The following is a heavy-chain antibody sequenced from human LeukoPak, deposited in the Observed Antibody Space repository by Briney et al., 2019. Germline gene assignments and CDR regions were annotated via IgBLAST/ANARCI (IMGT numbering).Heavy chain of an antibody. D-gene: IGHD3-22*01. Sequence: GGSLILSCAASGFTFSSYSMNWVRQAPGEGLEWVSFISSSSSTIYYADSVKGRFTISRDNAKNSLYLQMNSLRDEDTAVYYCARDLGHYYDSSGNAQFDYWGQGTLVTVSS. CDR2: ISSSSSTI. V-gene: IGHV3-48*02. CDR3: ARDLGHYYDSSGNAQFDY. J-gene: IGHJ4*02. CDR1: GFTFSSYS.